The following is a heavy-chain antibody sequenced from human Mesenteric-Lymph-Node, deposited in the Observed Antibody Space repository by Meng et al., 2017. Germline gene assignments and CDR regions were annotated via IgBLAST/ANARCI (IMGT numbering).Heavy chain of an antibody. CDR1: GYTFTSYY. Sequence: ASVKVSCKASGYTFTSYYMHWVRQAPGQGLEWMGIINPSGGSTSYAQKFQGRVTMTRDTSTSTVYMELSSLRSEDTAVYYCASSYCSGGSCYIDRLGYWGQGTLVTVSS. D-gene: IGHD2-15*01. J-gene: IGHJ4*02. CDR2: INPSGGST. V-gene: IGHV1-46*01. CDR3: ASSYCSGGSCYIDRLGY.